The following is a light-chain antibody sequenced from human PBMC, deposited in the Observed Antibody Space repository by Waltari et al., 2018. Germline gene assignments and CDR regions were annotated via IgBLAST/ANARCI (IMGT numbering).Light chain of an antibody. Sequence: QSALTQPRSVSGSPGPSVIISCTGTSSDFGGFNYGSRFQQHPVEAPKLISYDVTKRPSGVPGRFSGSKSGNTASLTISGLQAEDDSDYYCCSYAGFYTYVFGTGTKVTVL. CDR1: SSDFGGFNY. V-gene: IGLV2-11*01. J-gene: IGLJ1*01. CDR3: CSYAGFYTYV. CDR2: DVT.